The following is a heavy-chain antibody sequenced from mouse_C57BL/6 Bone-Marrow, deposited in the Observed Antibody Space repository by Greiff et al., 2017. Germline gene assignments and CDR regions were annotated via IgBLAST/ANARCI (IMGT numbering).Heavy chain of an antibody. CDR3: ARPSSGSLDY. J-gene: IGHJ2*01. CDR1: GYTFTDYE. V-gene: IGHV1-15*01. CDR2: IDPETGGT. D-gene: IGHD3-2*02. Sequence: VQLQQPGAELVRPGASVTLSCKASGYTFTDYEMHWVKQTPVHGLEWIGAIDPETGGTAYNQKFKGKAILTVDNSSSTAYMELRSLTSDASAVYYGARPSSGSLDYWGQGTTLTVSS.